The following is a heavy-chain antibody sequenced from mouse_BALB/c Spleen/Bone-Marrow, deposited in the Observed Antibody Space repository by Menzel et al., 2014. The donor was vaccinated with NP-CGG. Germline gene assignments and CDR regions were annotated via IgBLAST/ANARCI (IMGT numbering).Heavy chain of an antibody. CDR3: AGTYGDSPYFYAMDY. CDR2: IIPSNGRS. D-gene: IGHD2-13*01. Sequence: QVQLQQSGAELVKPGTSVKLFCKTSGYTFTSYWMHWVKQRPGQGLEWIGEIIPSNGRSNYNEKFKNKATLTVDKSSSTAYMQLSSLTSEDSAVYFCAGTYGDSPYFYAMDYWGQGTSVTVSS. J-gene: IGHJ4*01. CDR1: GYTFTSYW. V-gene: IGHV1S81*02.